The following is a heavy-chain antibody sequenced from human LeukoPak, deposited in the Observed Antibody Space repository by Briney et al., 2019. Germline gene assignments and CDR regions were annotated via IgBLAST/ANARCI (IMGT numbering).Heavy chain of an antibody. J-gene: IGHJ5*02. Sequence: SETLSLTCTVSGGSISSGGYYWSWIRQHPGKGLEWIGYIYYSGSAYYNPSLKSRVTISVDTSKNQFSLKLSSVTAADTAVYYCARDKAQRIAAAGASNWFDPWGQGTLVTVSS. CDR3: ARDKAQRIAAAGASNWFDP. CDR2: IYYSGSA. CDR1: GGSISSGGYY. D-gene: IGHD6-13*01. V-gene: IGHV4-31*03.